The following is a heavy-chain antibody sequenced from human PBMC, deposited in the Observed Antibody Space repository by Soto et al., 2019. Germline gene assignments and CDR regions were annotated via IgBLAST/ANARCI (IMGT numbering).Heavy chain of an antibody. CDR3: ARGRASGSYYLLDY. D-gene: IGHD3-10*01. J-gene: IGHJ4*02. CDR2: INPNSGNI. V-gene: IGHV1-8*01. Sequence: SGRVACMGSGNPVTSYVIKWVRQANGHGLEWMGWINPNSGNIGYAQKFQGRVTMTRDTAIRTAYMEVSRLRSDDTAVYYCARGRASGSYYLLDYWGQGTLVTVSS. CDR1: GNPVTSYV.